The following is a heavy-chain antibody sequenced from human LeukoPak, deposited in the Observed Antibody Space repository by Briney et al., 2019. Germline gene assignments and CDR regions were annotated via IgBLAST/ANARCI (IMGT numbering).Heavy chain of an antibody. CDR3: ARSRPDYYGSGSYDDY. V-gene: IGHV4-31*03. Sequence: SQTLSLTCTVSGGSISSGGYYWSWIRQHPGKGLEWIGYIYYSGSTYYNPSLKSRVTISVDTSKNQFSLKLSSVTAADTAVYYCARSRPDYYGSGSYDDYWGQGTLVTVSS. J-gene: IGHJ4*02. D-gene: IGHD3-10*01. CDR1: GGSISSGGYY. CDR2: IYYSGST.